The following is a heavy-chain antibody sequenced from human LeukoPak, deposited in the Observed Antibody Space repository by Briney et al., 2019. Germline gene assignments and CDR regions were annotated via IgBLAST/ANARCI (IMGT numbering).Heavy chain of an antibody. CDR2: ISSSSSYI. J-gene: IGHJ4*02. Sequence: PGGSLRLSCAASGFTFSDHYMDWVRQAPGKGLEWVSSISSSSSYIYYADSVKGRFTISRDNAKNSLYLQMNSLRAEDTAVYYCARDLIVGARFYYWGQGTLVTVSS. D-gene: IGHD1-26*01. V-gene: IGHV3-21*01. CDR1: GFTFSDHY. CDR3: ARDLIVGARFYY.